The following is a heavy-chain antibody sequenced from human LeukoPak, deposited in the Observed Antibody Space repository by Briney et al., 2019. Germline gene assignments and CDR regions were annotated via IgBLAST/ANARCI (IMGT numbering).Heavy chain of an antibody. J-gene: IGHJ4*02. Sequence: GGSLRLSCAASGFAFSNYWLHWVRQAPGKGLVWVARINTHGSSTNYADSVKGRFTISRDNAKNTLYLQMNSLRAEDTAVYYCAKGGATVIDYWGQGTLVTVSS. CDR3: AKGGATVIDY. CDR2: INTHGSST. CDR1: GFAFSNYW. V-gene: IGHV3-74*01. D-gene: IGHD4-17*01.